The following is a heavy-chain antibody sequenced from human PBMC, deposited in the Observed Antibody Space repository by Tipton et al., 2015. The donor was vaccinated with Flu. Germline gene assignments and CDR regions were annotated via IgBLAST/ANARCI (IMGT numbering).Heavy chain of an antibody. Sequence: GLVKPSETLSLTCTVSGGSISSYYWGWIRQPPGKGLEWIGSIYYSGSTYYNPSLKSRVTISVDTSKNQFSLKLSSVTAADTAVYYCASIDPTKYDFWSGPNKKAFDIWGQGTMVTVSS. CDR3: ASIDPTKYDFWSGPNKKAFDI. CDR2: IYYSGST. J-gene: IGHJ3*02. CDR1: GGSISSYY. V-gene: IGHV4-39*01. D-gene: IGHD3-3*01.